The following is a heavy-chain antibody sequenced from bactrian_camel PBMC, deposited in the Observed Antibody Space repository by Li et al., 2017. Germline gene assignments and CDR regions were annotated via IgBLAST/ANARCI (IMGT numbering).Heavy chain of an antibody. D-gene: IGHD4*01. CDR2: IYTADSST. CDR1: VNSNNLNC. V-gene: IGHV3S54*01. CDR3: ATMRAGNFCSRVNLLRFGY. Sequence: VQLVESGGGLAQAGGSLNLSCAATVNSNNLNCMGWFRQAPGKEREGVAAIYTADSSTYYADSVKGRFTISQDNGKNTVYLQMNDLKPEDTAMYYCATMRAGNFCSRVNLLRFGYRGQGTQVTVS. J-gene: IGHJ6*01.